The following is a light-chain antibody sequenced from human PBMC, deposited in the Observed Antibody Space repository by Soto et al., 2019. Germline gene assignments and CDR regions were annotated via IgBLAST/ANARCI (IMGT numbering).Light chain of an antibody. Sequence: QAVVTQEASLTVSPGGPVTLTCGSSTGSVTSGHYPYWYQQKSGQAPRALIYDTSKKHSWTPVRFSGSLLGGKAALTLSGAQPEDEAEYYCLLTYSGARVFGGGTKLTVL. J-gene: IGLJ2*01. V-gene: IGLV7-46*01. CDR1: TGSVTSGHY. CDR2: DTS. CDR3: LLTYSGARV.